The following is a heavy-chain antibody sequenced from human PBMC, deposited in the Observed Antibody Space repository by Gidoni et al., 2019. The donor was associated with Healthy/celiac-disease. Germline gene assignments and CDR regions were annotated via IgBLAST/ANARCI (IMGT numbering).Heavy chain of an antibody. CDR3: ASPNFWSGSNAFDI. CDR1: GGSISSSSYY. J-gene: IGHJ3*02. V-gene: IGHV4-39*01. D-gene: IGHD3-3*01. Sequence: CTVSGGSISSSSYYWGWIRQPPGKGLEWIGSIYYSGSTYYNPSLKSRVTISVDTSKNQFSLKLSSVTAADTAVYYCASPNFWSGSNAFDIWGQGTMVTVSS. CDR2: IYYSGST.